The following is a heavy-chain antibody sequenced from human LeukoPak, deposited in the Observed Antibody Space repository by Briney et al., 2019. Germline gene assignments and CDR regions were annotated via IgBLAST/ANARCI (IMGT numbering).Heavy chain of an antibody. CDR1: GFTLSDYG. CDR3: ARVPIAVAGTFDY. J-gene: IGHJ4*02. Sequence: GGSLRLSCAVSGFTLSDYGIHWVRQAPGKGLEWVTIISSDGSIKYADSVKGRFTVSRDSSKNTVYLQMNSLRAEDTAVYYCARVPIAVAGTFDYWGQGTLVTVSS. V-gene: IGHV3-33*01. CDR2: ISSDGSIK. D-gene: IGHD6-19*01.